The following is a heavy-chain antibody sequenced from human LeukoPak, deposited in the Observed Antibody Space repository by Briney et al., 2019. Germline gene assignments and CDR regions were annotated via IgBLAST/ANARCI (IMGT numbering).Heavy chain of an antibody. V-gene: IGHV3-21*06. Sequence: MSGGSLRLSCAASGFTFSSYSMNWVRQAPGKGLEWVSSISSSSSYIYYADSVKGRFTISRDNAKNHQYLQMNSLRAADTPVYYCARDPRVGATASFDYWGQGTLVTVSS. J-gene: IGHJ4*02. D-gene: IGHD1-26*01. CDR2: ISSSSSYI. CDR3: ARDPRVGATASFDY. CDR1: GFTFSSYS.